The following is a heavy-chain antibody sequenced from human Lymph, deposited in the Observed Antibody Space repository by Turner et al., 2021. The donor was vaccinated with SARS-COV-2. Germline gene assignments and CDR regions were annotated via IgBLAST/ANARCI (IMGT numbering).Heavy chain of an antibody. V-gene: IGHV3-53*02. D-gene: IGHD6-13*01. CDR2: IYSGGTT. CDR3: ARDLGTYGMDV. Sequence: EVQLVETGGGLIQPGGSLRLSCAASGIIVSRNYMNWVRQAPGKGLEWVSVIYSGGTTYYADSVKGRFTISRDNCKNTLYLQMNSLGVEDTAVYYCARDLGTYGMDVWGQGTTVTVSS. J-gene: IGHJ6*02. CDR1: GIIVSRNY.